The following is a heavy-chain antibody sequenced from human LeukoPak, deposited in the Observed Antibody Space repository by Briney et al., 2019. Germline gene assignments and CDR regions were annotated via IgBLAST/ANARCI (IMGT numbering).Heavy chain of an antibody. D-gene: IGHD3-22*01. J-gene: IGHJ4*02. Sequence: ASVKVSCKASGYTFTGYYMHWVRQAPGQGLEWMGWINPNSGGTNYAQQFQGRLTMTRDTSISTAYMELSRLRSDDTAVYYCARVKTMIIVVSLFDYWGRGTLVTVSS. CDR1: GYTFTGYY. V-gene: IGHV1-2*02. CDR2: INPNSGGT. CDR3: ARVKTMIIVVSLFDY.